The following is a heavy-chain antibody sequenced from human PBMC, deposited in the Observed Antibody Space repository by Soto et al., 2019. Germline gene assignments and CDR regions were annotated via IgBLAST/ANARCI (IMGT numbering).Heavy chain of an antibody. CDR3: AREQVEMATITSLDY. D-gene: IGHD5-12*01. V-gene: IGHV3-48*03. Sequence: PGGSLRLSCAASGFTFSSYEMNWVRQAPGKGLEWVSYISSSGSTIYYADSVKGRFTISRDNAKNSLYLQMNSLRAEDTAVYYCAREQVEMATITSLDYWGQGTLVTVSS. J-gene: IGHJ4*02. CDR1: GFTFSSYE. CDR2: ISSSGSTI.